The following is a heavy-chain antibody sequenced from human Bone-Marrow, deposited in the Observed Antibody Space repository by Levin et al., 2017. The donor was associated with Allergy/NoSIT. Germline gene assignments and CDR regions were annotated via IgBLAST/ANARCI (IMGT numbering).Heavy chain of an antibody. V-gene: IGHV3-73*01. J-gene: IGHJ4*02. CDR2: IRSKANSYAT. Sequence: GESLKISCAASGFTFSGSAMHWVRQASGKGLEWVGRIRSKANSYATAYAASVKGRFTISRDDSKNTAYLQMNSLKTEDTAVYYCTRPPAYCGGDCYVFDYWGQGTLVTVSS. CDR3: TRPPAYCGGDCYVFDY. D-gene: IGHD2-21*02. CDR1: GFTFSGSA.